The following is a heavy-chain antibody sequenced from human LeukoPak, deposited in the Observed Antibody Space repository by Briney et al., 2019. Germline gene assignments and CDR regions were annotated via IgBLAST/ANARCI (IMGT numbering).Heavy chain of an antibody. CDR1: GFTFNSYT. D-gene: IGHD1-7*01. Sequence: GGSLRLSCAASGFTFNSYTMNWVRQAPGKGLEWVSSITTTSSYMYYADSLKGRFTISRDNTENSLYLQMNSLRAEDTAVYYCARNWNFLDSWGQGTLVTVSS. V-gene: IGHV3-21*01. J-gene: IGHJ4*02. CDR3: ARNWNFLDS. CDR2: ITTTSSYM.